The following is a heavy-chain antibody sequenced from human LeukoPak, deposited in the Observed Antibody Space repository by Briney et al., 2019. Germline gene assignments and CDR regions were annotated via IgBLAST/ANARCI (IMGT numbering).Heavy chain of an antibody. CDR3: ARISTVVTSDYYYYYGMDV. J-gene: IGHJ6*02. Sequence: SVKVSCKASGGTFSSYAISWVRQAPGQGLEWMGRIIPILGIANYAQKFQGRVTITADKSTSTAYMELSSLRSEGTAVYYCARISTVVTSDYYYYYGMDVWGQGTTVTVSS. CDR2: IIPILGIA. D-gene: IGHD4-17*01. V-gene: IGHV1-69*04. CDR1: GGTFSSYA.